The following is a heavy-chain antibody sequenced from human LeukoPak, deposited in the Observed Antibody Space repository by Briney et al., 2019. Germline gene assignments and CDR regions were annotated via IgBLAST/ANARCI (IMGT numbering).Heavy chain of an antibody. J-gene: IGHJ5*02. CDR3: ARDLFYDILTGYLTFEPRNNWFDP. V-gene: IGHV1-2*02. D-gene: IGHD3-9*01. CDR2: INPHSGGT. Sequence: ASVKVSCKASGYTFTGYYIHWVRQAPGQGLEWMGWINPHSGGTNYAQKFQGGVTMTRDTSISTAYMELSRLRSDDTAVYYCARDLFYDILTGYLTFEPRNNWFDPWGQGTLVTVSS. CDR1: GYTFTGYY.